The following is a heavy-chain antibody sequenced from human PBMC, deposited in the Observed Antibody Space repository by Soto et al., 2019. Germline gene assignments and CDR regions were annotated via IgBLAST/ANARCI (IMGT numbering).Heavy chain of an antibody. D-gene: IGHD5-18*01. J-gene: IGHJ5*02. CDR1: GGSFSGYY. Sequence: QVQLQQWGAGLLKPSETLSLTCAVYGGSFSGYYWSWIRQPPGKGLEWIGEINHSGSTNYNPSLKSRVSISVDTSKNQFSLKLSSVTAADTAVYYCARHFNRYCYGLAKSNWFDPWGQGTLVTVSS. CDR3: ARHFNRYCYGLAKSNWFDP. CDR2: INHSGST. V-gene: IGHV4-34*01.